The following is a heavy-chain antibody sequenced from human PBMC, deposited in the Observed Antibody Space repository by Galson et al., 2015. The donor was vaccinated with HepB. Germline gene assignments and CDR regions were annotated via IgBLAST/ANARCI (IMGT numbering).Heavy chain of an antibody. Sequence: SLRLSCAASGFTVSSNCMSWVRQAPGKGLEWVSVIYSGGSTYYADSVKGRFTISRDNSKNTLYLQMNSLRAEDTAVCYCASGPKYSYGYHIWGQGTMVTVSS. D-gene: IGHD5-18*01. J-gene: IGHJ3*02. CDR1: GFTVSSNC. V-gene: IGHV3-53*01. CDR2: IYSGGST. CDR3: ASGPKYSYGYHI.